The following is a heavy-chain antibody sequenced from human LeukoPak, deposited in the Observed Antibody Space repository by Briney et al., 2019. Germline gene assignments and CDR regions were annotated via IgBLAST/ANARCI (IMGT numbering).Heavy chain of an antibody. CDR1: GGSFSGYY. Sequence: SETLSLTCAVYGGSFSGYYWSWIRQPPGKGLEWIGEINHSGSTNYNPSLKSRVTISVDTSKSQFSLKLSSVTAADTAVYYCARTGIAVLFDYWGQGTLVTVSS. D-gene: IGHD6-19*01. CDR3: ARTGIAVLFDY. V-gene: IGHV4-34*01. CDR2: INHSGST. J-gene: IGHJ4*02.